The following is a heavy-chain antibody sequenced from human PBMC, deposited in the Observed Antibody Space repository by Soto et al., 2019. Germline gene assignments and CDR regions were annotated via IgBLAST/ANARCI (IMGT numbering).Heavy chain of an antibody. V-gene: IGHV3-23*01. Sequence: GGSLRLSCAASGFTFSSYAMSWVRQAPGKGLEWVSAISGSGGSTYYADSVKGRFTISRDNSKNTLYLQMNSLRAEDTAVYYCANSRVVGRGYSGYGYYFDYWGQGTLVTVSS. CDR2: ISGSGGST. J-gene: IGHJ4*02. D-gene: IGHD5-12*01. CDR3: ANSRVVGRGYSGYGYYFDY. CDR1: GFTFSSYA.